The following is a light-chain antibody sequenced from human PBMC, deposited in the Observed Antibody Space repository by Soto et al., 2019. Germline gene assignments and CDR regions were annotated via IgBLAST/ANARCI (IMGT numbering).Light chain of an antibody. Sequence: QSALTQPPSASGSPGQSVTISCTGTSSDVGGYNYVSWYQQHPGKAPKLMIYEVSKRPSGVPDRFSGSKSGNTASLTVSGLQAEEEADYYCSSNAGSNTYVFGAGTKVTV. CDR1: SSDVGGYNY. CDR2: EVS. V-gene: IGLV2-8*01. CDR3: SSNAGSNTYV. J-gene: IGLJ1*01.